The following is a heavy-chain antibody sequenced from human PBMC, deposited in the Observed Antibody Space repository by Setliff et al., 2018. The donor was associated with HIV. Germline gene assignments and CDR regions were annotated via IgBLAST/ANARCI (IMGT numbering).Heavy chain of an antibody. Sequence: GGSLRLSCAAAGFTFRNAWMNWVRQAPGKGLEWVGRIKSKTDGGTIDYAAPVKGRFTISRDDSKNVLYLQMDSLKTEDTAVYYCATAPGYYDSSPFDWWGPGTLVTVSS. CDR2: IKSKTDGGTI. V-gene: IGHV3-15*07. CDR3: ATAPGYYDSSPFDW. J-gene: IGHJ4*02. CDR1: GFTFRNAW. D-gene: IGHD3-22*01.